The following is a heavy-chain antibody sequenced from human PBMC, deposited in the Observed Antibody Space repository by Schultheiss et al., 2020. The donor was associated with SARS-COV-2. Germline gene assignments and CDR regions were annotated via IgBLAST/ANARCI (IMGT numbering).Heavy chain of an antibody. CDR2: IYYSENT. V-gene: IGHV4-59*01. J-gene: IGHJ4*02. CDR3: ARARGYSGYDQGGFDY. CDR1: GGSISTYY. D-gene: IGHD5-12*01. Sequence: SETLSLTCTVSGGSISTYYWSWIRQPPGKGLEWIGYIYYSENTNYNPSLKSRVTISVDTSKNQFSLKLTSVTAADTAVYYCARARGYSGYDQGGFDYWGQGTLVTVSS.